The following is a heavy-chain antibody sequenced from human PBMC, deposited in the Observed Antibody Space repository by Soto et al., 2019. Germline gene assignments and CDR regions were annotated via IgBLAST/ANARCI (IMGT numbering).Heavy chain of an antibody. V-gene: IGHV3-30*18. D-gene: IGHD2-2*01. CDR2: ISADGSIT. J-gene: IGHJ4*02. Sequence: QVQLVESGRGVVQPGRSLRLSCAASGFTFSSYGMHWVRQAPGRGLEWVAVISADGSITYYADSVKGRFTISRDNSKNTLFLQINSLRIEDTAVYYCAKEGHSVVGPAAFSFDYWGQGTLATVSS. CDR3: AKEGHSVVGPAAFSFDY. CDR1: GFTFSSYG.